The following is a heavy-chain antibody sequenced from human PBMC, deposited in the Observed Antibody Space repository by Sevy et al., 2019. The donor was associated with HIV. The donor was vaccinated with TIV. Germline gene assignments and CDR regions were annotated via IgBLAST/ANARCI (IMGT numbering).Heavy chain of an antibody. CDR1: GFTFSSYW. CDR3: ASSGYCTNGVCSCYDY. Sequence: GGSLRLSCAASGFTFSSYWMSRVRQAPGKGLEWVANIKQDGSEKYYVDSVKGRFTISRDNAKNSLYLQMNSLRAEDTAVYYCASSGYCTNGVCSCYDYWGQGTLVTVSS. V-gene: IGHV3-7*01. D-gene: IGHD2-8*01. J-gene: IGHJ4*02. CDR2: IKQDGSEK.